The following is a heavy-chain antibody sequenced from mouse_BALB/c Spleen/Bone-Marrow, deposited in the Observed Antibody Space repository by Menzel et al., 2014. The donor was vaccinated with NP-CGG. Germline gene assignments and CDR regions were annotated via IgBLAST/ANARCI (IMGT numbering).Heavy chain of an antibody. CDR3: ARELGRGYYFDY. CDR1: GYTFTSSW. Sequence: QVQLKESGSVLVGPGASVKLSCKASGYTFTSSWMNWAKQRPGQGLEWIGEIHPDSGNTNYNEKFKGKATLTVDTSSSTAYVDLSSLTSEDSAVYYCARELGRGYYFDYWGQGTTLTVSS. CDR2: IHPDSGNT. J-gene: IGHJ2*01. D-gene: IGHD4-1*01. V-gene: IGHV1S130*01.